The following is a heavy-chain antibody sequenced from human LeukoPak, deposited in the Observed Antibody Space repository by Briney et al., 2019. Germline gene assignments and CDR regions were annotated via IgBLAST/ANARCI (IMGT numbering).Heavy chain of an antibody. CDR1: GGSIRSYY. Sequence: SETLSLTCTVSGGSIRSYYWSWVRQPPGKGLEWIGYIYYSGSTHYNPSLKSRVIISIDTSKNQFSLELSSVTAADTAVYYCARDGGGPEYDYWGQGTLVTVSS. V-gene: IGHV4-30-4*08. CDR2: IYYSGST. J-gene: IGHJ4*02. CDR3: ARDGGGPEYDY. D-gene: IGHD2-15*01.